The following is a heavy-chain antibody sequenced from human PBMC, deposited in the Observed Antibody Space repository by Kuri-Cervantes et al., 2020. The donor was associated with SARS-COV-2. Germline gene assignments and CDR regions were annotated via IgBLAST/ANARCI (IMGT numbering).Heavy chain of an antibody. D-gene: IGHD1-1*01. CDR3: ARDVTTGTTSKSLRSAFDI. Sequence: ASVKVSCKVSGYTLTELSMHWVRQAPGKGLEWMGGFDPEDGETIYAQKFQGRVTMTEDTSTDTAYMELRSLRSDDTAVYYCARDVTTGTTSKSLRSAFDIWGQGTMVTVSS. CDR1: GYTLTELS. V-gene: IGHV1-24*01. CDR2: FDPEDGET. J-gene: IGHJ3*02.